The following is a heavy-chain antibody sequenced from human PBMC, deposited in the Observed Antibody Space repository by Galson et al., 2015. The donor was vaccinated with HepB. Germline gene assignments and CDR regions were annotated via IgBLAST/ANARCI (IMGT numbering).Heavy chain of an antibody. Sequence: SLRLSCAASGFIFSSYGMNWVRQAPGKGLEWVARISNDGRNKYYADSVKGRFTISRDNYQNTLFLQMNSLRAEDTAVYYCAKDTFYGSGTYSFDYWGQGTLVTVSS. J-gene: IGHJ4*02. CDR1: GFIFSSYG. V-gene: IGHV3-30*18. D-gene: IGHD3-10*01. CDR3: AKDTFYGSGTYSFDY. CDR2: ISNDGRNK.